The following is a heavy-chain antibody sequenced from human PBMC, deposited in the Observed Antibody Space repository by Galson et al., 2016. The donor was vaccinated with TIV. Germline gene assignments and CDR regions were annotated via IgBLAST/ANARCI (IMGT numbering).Heavy chain of an antibody. J-gene: IGHJ4*02. Sequence: SLRLSCAASGFTFSSYGMHWVRLAPGTGLEWLAAVWFDGSNIHYAESVKGRFTISRGNPKNTLYLQMNSLRAEDTGVYYCAREFRDYYFDYWGQGTLVTVSP. V-gene: IGHV3-33*01. CDR3: AREFRDYYFDY. CDR2: VWFDGSNI. D-gene: IGHD3/OR15-3a*01. CDR1: GFTFSSYG.